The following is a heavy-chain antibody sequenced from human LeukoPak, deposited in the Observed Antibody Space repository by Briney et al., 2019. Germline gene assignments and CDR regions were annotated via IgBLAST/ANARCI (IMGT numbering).Heavy chain of an antibody. Sequence: GASVKVSCKASGYTFTTSYIHWVRQAPGQGLEWMGWIHPKTGDTVFAPNFQGRVTLTRDTSINTDYMEVNTLMSDDTAVYYCARGGTTSLDYWGQGTPVTVSS. CDR3: ARGGTTSLDY. J-gene: IGHJ4*02. V-gene: IGHV1-2*02. D-gene: IGHD1-14*01. CDR2: IHPKTGDT. CDR1: GYTFTTSY.